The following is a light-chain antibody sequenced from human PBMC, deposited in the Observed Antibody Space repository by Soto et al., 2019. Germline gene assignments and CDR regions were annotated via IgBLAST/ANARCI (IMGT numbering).Light chain of an antibody. J-gene: IGKJ1*01. CDR2: GAS. V-gene: IGKV1-5*01. CDR1: QSVSMW. Sequence: DTQMTQSPSTLSASVGDTVTITCRASQSVSMWLAWFQQKPGTAPRLLIYGASNLETGVPSRFSGSXSGTDFTPTISSLQPQDLATFYCQKYNSAPWTLGQGTKVDI. CDR3: QKYNSAPWT.